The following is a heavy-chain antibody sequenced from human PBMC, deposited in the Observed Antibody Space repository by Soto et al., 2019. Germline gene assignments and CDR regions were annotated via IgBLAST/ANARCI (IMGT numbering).Heavy chain of an antibody. V-gene: IGHV4-30-4*01. J-gene: IGHJ3*01. CDR2: IYDSGIT. Sequence: QVQLQESGPGLVKPSQTLSLACTVSGGSVGSGEYYYSWIRQPPGKGLEWIGYIYDSGITNYTPSLNGRVTMSLDSSNNQVSLKLSSVTAADTAVYFCARDVAHGYTENVWGQGTMVTVSS. CDR3: ARDVAHGYTENV. CDR1: GGSVGSGEYY. D-gene: IGHD5-18*01.